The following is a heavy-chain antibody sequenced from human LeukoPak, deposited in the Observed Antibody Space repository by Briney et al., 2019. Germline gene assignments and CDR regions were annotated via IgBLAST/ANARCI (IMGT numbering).Heavy chain of an antibody. J-gene: IGHJ4*02. D-gene: IGHD4-17*01. CDR2: LIPIFDTA. V-gene: IGHV1-69*05. CDR3: ARPDYGDYRFRGSFEY. CDR1: GATFNSDA. Sequence: SVKISCKAAGATFNSDAISWVRQSPGPGLGWMGALIPIFDTANYTQKCQGRITITTDEATSTAYMELNRLRSEDTAVYYCARPDYGDYRFRGSFEYWGQGTLVTVSS.